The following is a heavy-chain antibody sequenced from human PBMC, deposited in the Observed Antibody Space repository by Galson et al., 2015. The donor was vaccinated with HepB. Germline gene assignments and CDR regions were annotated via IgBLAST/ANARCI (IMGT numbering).Heavy chain of an antibody. CDR1: GGSISSSNYY. V-gene: IGHV4-39*01. D-gene: IGHD5-12*01. J-gene: IGHJ4*02. Sequence: SETLSLTCSVSGGSISSSNYYWGWIRQPPGKGLEWIGSIFYSGSTYYNPSLKIQVTISVDTSKNQFSLKLSSVTAADTAVYYCASVVVIVAKFDYWGQGTLVTVSS. CDR2: IFYSGST. CDR3: ASVVVIVAKFDY.